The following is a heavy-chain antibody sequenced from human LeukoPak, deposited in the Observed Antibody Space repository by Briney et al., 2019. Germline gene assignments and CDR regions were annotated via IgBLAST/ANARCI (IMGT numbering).Heavy chain of an antibody. J-gene: IGHJ4*02. CDR3: AGAFASSGNYYPPDY. CDR2: ISTKGGGT. Sequence: GGPLRLLCGAWGFLLSSFVMLGPRQPPGKGLEDVADISTKGGGTYYASSVKGRFTISRDNSKNTVYLQMDSLRAEDMAVYYCAGAFASSGNYYPPDYWGQGALVTVSS. V-gene: IGHV3-64*01. D-gene: IGHD3-22*01. CDR1: GFLLSSFV.